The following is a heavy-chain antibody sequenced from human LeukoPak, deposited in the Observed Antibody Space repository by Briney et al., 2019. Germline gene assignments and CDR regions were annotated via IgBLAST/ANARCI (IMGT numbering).Heavy chain of an antibody. CDR2: MNPNSGNT. CDR1: GYTFTSYD. J-gene: IGHJ4*02. Sequence: ASVTVSCKASGYTFTSYDINWVRQATGQGLEWMGWMNPNSGNTGYAQKFQGRVTITRNTSISTAYMELSSLRSEDTAVYYCARVTGYMIEDYFDYWGQGTLVTVSS. CDR3: ARVTGYMIEDYFDY. D-gene: IGHD3-22*01. V-gene: IGHV1-8*03.